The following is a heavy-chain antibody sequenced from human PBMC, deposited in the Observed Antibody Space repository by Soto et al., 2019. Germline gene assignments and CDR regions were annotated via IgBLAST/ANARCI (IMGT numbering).Heavy chain of an antibody. D-gene: IGHD3-10*01. J-gene: IGHJ4*02. CDR3: TRESRPSITMVRGAPDY. CDR1: GFTFGDYA. Sequence: CLRLSCTASGFTFGDYAMSWVRQAPGKGLEWVGFIRSKAYGGTTEYAASVKGRFTISRDDSKSIAYLQMNSLKTEDTAVYYCTRESRPSITMVRGAPDYWGQGTLVTVSS. V-gene: IGHV3-49*04. CDR2: IRSKAYGGTT.